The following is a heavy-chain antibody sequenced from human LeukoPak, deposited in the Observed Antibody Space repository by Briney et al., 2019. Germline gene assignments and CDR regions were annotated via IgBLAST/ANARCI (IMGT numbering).Heavy chain of an antibody. CDR2: IHNGESA. Sequence: PSETLALTCAVSGFSISSGYYWGWTRQPPGKGLEWIGTIHNGESAYYNSSLKSRVTISVDTSKNHFSLKLNSVTAADTAVYYCARCSRYYYYTDVWGKGTTVTVSS. J-gene: IGHJ6*03. D-gene: IGHD2-2*01. CDR1: GFSISSGYY. V-gene: IGHV4-38-2*01. CDR3: ARCSRYYYYTDV.